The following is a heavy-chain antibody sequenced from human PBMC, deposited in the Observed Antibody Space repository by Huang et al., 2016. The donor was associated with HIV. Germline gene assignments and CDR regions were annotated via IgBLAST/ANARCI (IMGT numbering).Heavy chain of an antibody. Sequence: QVQLLQSGAEVKKPGSSVKVSCKASGGPFRSYSIAWVRQAPGQGLEWGASLMPVFDSPNYEQKLQGRVRVTADESTSTVYMELRDLRPDDTAVYFCARGSLEYSVSSSLDYWGQGTHVTVSS. CDR2: LMPVFDSP. CDR3: ARGSLEYSVSSSLDY. J-gene: IGHJ4*02. V-gene: IGHV1-69*13. CDR1: GGPFRSYS. D-gene: IGHD4-4*01.